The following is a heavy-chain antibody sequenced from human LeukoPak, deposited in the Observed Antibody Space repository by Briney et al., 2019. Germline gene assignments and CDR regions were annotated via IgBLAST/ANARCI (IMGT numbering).Heavy chain of an antibody. CDR1: GFTFSDYA. CDR2: ISYDGSNK. V-gene: IGHV3-30*18. Sequence: PGGSLRLSCAASGFTFSDYAMHWVRQAPGTGLEWVAIISYDGSNKYYADSVKGRFTISRDNSKNTLFLQMNSLRADDTAVYYCAKHPGDFTGIVNYYYMDVWGKGTTVTVSS. CDR3: AKHPGDFTGIVNYYYMDV. D-gene: IGHD1-26*01. J-gene: IGHJ6*03.